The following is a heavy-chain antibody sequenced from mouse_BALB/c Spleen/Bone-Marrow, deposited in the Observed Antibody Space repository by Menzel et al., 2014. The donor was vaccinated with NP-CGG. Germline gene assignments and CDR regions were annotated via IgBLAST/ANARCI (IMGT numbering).Heavy chain of an antibody. J-gene: IGHJ3*01. CDR2: IYPSDSYT. D-gene: IGHD2-2*01. V-gene: IGHV1-69*02. CDR3: STTGGYGYVWFSY. Sequence: QVQLQQPGAELVRPGASVKLSCKASGYTFTSYWINWVKQRPGQGLAWIGNIYPSDSYTNYNQKFKDKATLTVDKSSSTAYMQLSSQSSEDSRVLHSSTTGGYGYVWFSYWCPGTLATVSA. CDR1: GYTFTSYW.